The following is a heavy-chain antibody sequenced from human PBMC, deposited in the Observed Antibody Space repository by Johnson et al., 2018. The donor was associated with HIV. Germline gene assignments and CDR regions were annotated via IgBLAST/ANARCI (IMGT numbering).Heavy chain of an antibody. J-gene: IGHJ3*02. V-gene: IGHV3-13*01. CDR1: GFTFSSYD. CDR2: IGTAGDT. CDR3: ARANDLSAFDI. D-gene: IGHD1-1*01. Sequence: EKLVESGGGIVRQGGSLRLSCAASGFTFSSYDMHWVRQATGKGLEWVSAIGTAGDTYYPGSVKGRFTISRENAKHSLYLQMNSLRAGDTAVYYCARANDLSAFDIWGQGTLVTVSS.